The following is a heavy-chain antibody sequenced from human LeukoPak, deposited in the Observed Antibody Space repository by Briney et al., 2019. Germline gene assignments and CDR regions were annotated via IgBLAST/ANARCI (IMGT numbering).Heavy chain of an antibody. Sequence: SETLSLTCTVSGGSISSGSYYWSWIRQPAGKGLEWIGSIYYSGSTYYNPSLKSRVTISVDTSKNQFSLKLSSVTAADTAVYYCARDGNYGGDIWGQGTMVTVSS. CDR1: GGSISSGSYY. D-gene: IGHD3-16*01. J-gene: IGHJ3*02. V-gene: IGHV4-39*07. CDR2: IYYSGST. CDR3: ARDGNYGGDI.